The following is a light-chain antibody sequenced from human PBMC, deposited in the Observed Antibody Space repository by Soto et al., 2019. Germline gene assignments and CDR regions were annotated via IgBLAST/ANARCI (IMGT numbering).Light chain of an antibody. CDR1: ASNIGANYD. Sequence: QSVLTQPSAVSGAPGQRVTISCTGGASNIGANYDVHWYQQLPGTAPKLLIYGTSNRPSGVPDRFSGSKSGTSASLAITGLQAEDEAHYFCQSYDFTLGAFWVFGGGTK. CDR2: GTS. CDR3: QSYDFTLGAFWV. J-gene: IGLJ3*02. V-gene: IGLV1-40*01.